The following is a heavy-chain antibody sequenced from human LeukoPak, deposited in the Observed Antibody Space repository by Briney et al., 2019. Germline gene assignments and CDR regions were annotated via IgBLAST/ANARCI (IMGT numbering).Heavy chain of an antibody. Sequence: ASVKVSCKASGYTFTGYYMHWVRPAPGQGLEWMGWINPNSGGTNYAQKFQGWVTMTRDTSISTAYMELSRLRSDDTAVYYCARGGWQRDGDKDAFDIWGQGTMVTVSS. J-gene: IGHJ3*02. CDR2: INPNSGGT. V-gene: IGHV1-2*04. CDR1: GYTFTGYY. D-gene: IGHD4-17*01. CDR3: ARGGWQRDGDKDAFDI.